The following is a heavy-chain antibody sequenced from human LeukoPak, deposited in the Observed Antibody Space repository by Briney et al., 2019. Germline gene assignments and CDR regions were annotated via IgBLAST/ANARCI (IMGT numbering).Heavy chain of an antibody. CDR1: GFTFDDYG. J-gene: IGHJ4*02. CDR3: AKDFVVVPGLVNYFDS. CDR2: FSWNTVSI. Sequence: GGSLRLSCAASGFTFDDYGMSWVRQAPGKGLEWVSSFSWNTVSIAYADSVKGRIIISRDNAKNSLYVQMNSLRAEDTALYYCAKDFVVVPGLVNYFDSWGQGTLVTVSS. D-gene: IGHD2-15*01. V-gene: IGHV3-9*01.